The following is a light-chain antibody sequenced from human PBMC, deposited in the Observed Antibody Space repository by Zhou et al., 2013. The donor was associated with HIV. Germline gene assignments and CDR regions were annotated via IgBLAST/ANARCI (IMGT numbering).Light chain of an antibody. CDR2: DAF. Sequence: IQMTQSPSFLSASVGDRVTITCRASQDIRRDLSWYQQKPGQAPKILISDAFDLQSGVPSRFSGSGTGTDFTLTISSLQPEDFATYYCQQAKSLPLTFGGGTTVEIK. V-gene: IGKV1-6*01. CDR3: QQAKSLPLT. CDR1: QDIRRD. J-gene: IGKJ4*01.